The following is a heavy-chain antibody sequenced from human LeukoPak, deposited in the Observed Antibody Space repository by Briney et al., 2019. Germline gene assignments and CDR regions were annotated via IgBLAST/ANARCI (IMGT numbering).Heavy chain of an antibody. CDR2: TYYSGST. Sequence: PSQTLSLTCTVSGGSISSGGYYWSWIRQHPGTGLEWIGYTYYSGSTYYNPSLKSRVTISVDTSKNQFSLKLSSVTAADTAVYYCAREAVTMVRGVIITYYFDYWGQGTLVTVSS. J-gene: IGHJ4*02. CDR3: AREAVTMVRGVIITYYFDY. V-gene: IGHV4-31*03. CDR1: GGSISSGGYY. D-gene: IGHD3-10*01.